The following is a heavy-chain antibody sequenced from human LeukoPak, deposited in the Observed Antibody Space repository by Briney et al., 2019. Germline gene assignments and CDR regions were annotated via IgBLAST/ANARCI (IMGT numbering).Heavy chain of an antibody. J-gene: IGHJ6*03. D-gene: IGHD2-2*01. CDR3: AREYVVVVPAAIDYYYYMDV. Sequence: SETLSLTCTVSGGSISSYYWGWIRQPAGKGLEWIGRIYTSGSTNYNPSLKSRVTMSVDTSKNQFSLKLSSVTAADTAVYYCAREYVVVVPAAIDYYYYMDVWGKGTTVTVSS. V-gene: IGHV4-4*07. CDR1: GGSISSYY. CDR2: IYTSGST.